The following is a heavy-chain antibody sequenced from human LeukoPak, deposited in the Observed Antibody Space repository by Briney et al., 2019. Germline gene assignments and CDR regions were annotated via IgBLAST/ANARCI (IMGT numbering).Heavy chain of an antibody. J-gene: IGHJ3*02. CDR1: GFTFSSYG. D-gene: IGHD6-19*01. V-gene: IGHV3-30*02. Sequence: GGSLRLSCAASGFTFSSYGMHWVRQAPGKGLEWVAFIRYDGSNKYYADSVKGRFTISRDNSKNTLYLQMNSLRAEDTAVYYCARDMAVAGTRDAFDIWGQGTMVTVSS. CDR3: ARDMAVAGTRDAFDI. CDR2: IRYDGSNK.